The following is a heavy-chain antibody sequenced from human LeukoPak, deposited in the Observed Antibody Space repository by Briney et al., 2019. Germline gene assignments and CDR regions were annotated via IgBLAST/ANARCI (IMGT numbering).Heavy chain of an antibody. CDR2: IKQDGSEK. J-gene: IGHJ4*02. CDR3: ARGGSYYYDSSSYSDY. CDR1: GFTFSSYW. Sequence: GGSLRLSCAASGFTFSSYWMSWVRQAPGKGLEWVANIKQDGSEKYYVDSVKGRFTISRDNAKNSLYLQMNSLRAEDTAVYYCARGGSYYYDSSSYSDYWGQGTLVTVSS. D-gene: IGHD3-22*01. V-gene: IGHV3-7*01.